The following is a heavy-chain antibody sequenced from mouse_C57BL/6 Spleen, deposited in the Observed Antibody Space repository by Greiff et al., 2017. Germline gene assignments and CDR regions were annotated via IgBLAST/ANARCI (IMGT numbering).Heavy chain of an antibody. V-gene: IGHV10-1*01. Sequence: EVQLQQSGGGLVQPKGSLKLSCAASGFSFNTYAMNWVRQAPGKGLEWVARIRSKSNNYATYYADSVKDRFTISRDDSESMLYLQMNNLKTEDTAMYYCVRQDGSSYWAWFAYWGQGTLVTVSA. CDR2: IRSKSNNYAT. CDR3: VRQDGSSYWAWFAY. J-gene: IGHJ3*01. D-gene: IGHD1-1*01. CDR1: GFSFNTYA.